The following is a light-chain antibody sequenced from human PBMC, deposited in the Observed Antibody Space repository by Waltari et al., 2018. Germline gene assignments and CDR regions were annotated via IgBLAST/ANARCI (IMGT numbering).Light chain of an antibody. CDR3: CSYAGGSTYV. V-gene: IGLV2-23*01. J-gene: IGLJ1*01. CDR2: EGS. Sequence: QSALTQPASVSGSPGQSITISCTGTSSDVGSYNLVSWYQQHPGKAPKLMIYEGSKRPSGVANRFSGSESGNTASLTISGLQAEDEADYYCCSYAGGSTYVFGTGTKVTVL. CDR1: SSDVGSYNL.